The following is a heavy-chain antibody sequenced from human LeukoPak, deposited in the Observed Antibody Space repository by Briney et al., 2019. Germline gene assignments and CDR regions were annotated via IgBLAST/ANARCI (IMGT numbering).Heavy chain of an antibody. Sequence: GGSLRLSCAASGFTFSSYAMSWVRQAPGKGLEWVSSMTSSRYIYYADSVKGRFTISRDDANNLVFLQMHSLRAEDTAIYYCTRDQFFDYDNDDAFDVWGQGTKVIVSS. J-gene: IGHJ3*01. CDR2: MTSSRYI. V-gene: IGHV3-21*04. D-gene: IGHD3-22*01. CDR3: TRDQFFDYDNDDAFDV. CDR1: GFTFSSYA.